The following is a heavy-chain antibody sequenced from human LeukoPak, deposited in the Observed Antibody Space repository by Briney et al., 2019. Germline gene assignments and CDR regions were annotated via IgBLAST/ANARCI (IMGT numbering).Heavy chain of an antibody. CDR2: INPNSGGT. J-gene: IGHJ4*02. CDR3: ARVRYGSGSYYFDY. V-gene: IGHV1-2*02. CDR1: GYTFTGYY. D-gene: IGHD3-10*01. Sequence: GASVKVSCKASGYTFTGYYMHWVRQAPGQGLEWMGWINPNSGGTNYAQKFQGRVTMTRDTSISTAYMELSRLRSDDTAVYYCARVRYGSGSYYFDYWGQGTLVTVSS.